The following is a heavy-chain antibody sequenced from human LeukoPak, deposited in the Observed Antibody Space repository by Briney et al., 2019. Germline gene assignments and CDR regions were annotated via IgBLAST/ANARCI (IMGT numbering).Heavy chain of an antibody. CDR2: ISSSSSYI. CDR3: ARDIGGIVGASA. Sequence: PGGSLRLSCAASGFTFSSYSMNWVRQAPGKGLEWVSSISSSSSYIYYADSVKGRFTISRDDAKNSLYLQMNSLRAEDTAVYYCARDIGGIVGASAWGQGTMVTVSS. CDR1: GFTFSSYS. V-gene: IGHV3-21*01. D-gene: IGHD1-26*01. J-gene: IGHJ3*01.